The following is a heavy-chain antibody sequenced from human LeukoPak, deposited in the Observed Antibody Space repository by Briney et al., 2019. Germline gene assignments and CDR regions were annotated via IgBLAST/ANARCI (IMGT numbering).Heavy chain of an antibody. V-gene: IGHV3-11*01. J-gene: IGHJ3*02. CDR1: GFTFSDYY. D-gene: IGHD3-22*01. CDR2: ISSSGSTI. CDR3: ANYYDSSGYYYGAFDI. Sequence: GGSLRLSCAASGFTFSDYYMSWIRQAPGKGLEWVSYISSSGSTIYYADSVKGRFTISRDNAKNSLYLQMNSLRAEDTAVYYCANYYDSSGYYYGAFDIWGQGTMVTVSS.